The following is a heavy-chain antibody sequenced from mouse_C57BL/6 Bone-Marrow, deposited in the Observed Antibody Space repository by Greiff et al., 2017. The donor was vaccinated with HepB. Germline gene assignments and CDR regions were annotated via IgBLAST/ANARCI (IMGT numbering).Heavy chain of an antibody. J-gene: IGHJ1*03. CDR1: GYTFTSYW. CDR2: INPSNGGT. Sequence: VQLQQPGTELVKPGASVKLSCKASGYTFTSYWMHWVKQRPGQGLEWIGNINPSNGGTNYNEKFKSKATLTVDKSSSTAYMQLSSLTSEDSAVYYCARGGSTMIPYWYFDVWGTGTTVTVSS. D-gene: IGHD2-4*01. V-gene: IGHV1-53*01. CDR3: ARGGSTMIPYWYFDV.